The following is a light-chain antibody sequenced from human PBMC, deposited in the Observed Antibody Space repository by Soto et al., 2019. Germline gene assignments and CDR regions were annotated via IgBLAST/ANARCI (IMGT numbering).Light chain of an antibody. V-gene: IGKV3-20*01. CDR2: GAS. Sequence: EIVLTQSPGTLSLSPWERATLSCRASQSVSSSYLAWYQQKPGQAPRLLIYGASSRATGIPDRFSGSGSGTDFTLTISRLEPEDFAVYYCQQYGRLPPRTFGQGTKVDI. CDR3: QQYGRLPPRT. CDR1: QSVSSSY. J-gene: IGKJ1*01.